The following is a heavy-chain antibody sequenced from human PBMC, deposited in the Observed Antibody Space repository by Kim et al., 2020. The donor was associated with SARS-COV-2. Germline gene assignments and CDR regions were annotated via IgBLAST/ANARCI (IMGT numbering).Heavy chain of an antibody. J-gene: IGHJ4*02. CDR3: ARDFSMYYYDSSGLGAGAYFHY. V-gene: IGHV1-18*01. D-gene: IGHD3-22*01. CDR1: GYTFTSYG. Sequence: ASVKVSCKASGYTFTSYGISWVRQAPGQGLEWMGWNSAYTGNTNYAQKLQGRGTMTTDTSTSSAYMELRSLRSDDTAVYDCARDFSMYYYDSSGLGAGAYFHYCGQGTLVTVSS. CDR2: NSAYTGNT.